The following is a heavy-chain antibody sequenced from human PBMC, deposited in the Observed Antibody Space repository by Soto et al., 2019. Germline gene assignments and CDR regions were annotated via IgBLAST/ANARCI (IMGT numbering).Heavy chain of an antibody. CDR1: GFTFSSYA. D-gene: IGHD2-21*02. Sequence: GGSLRLSCAASGFTFSSYAMHWVRQAPGKGLEWVAVISYDGSNKYYADSVKGRFTISRDNSKNTLYLQMNSLRAEDTAVYYCASELAYCGGDCYPWGQGTLVTVSS. V-gene: IGHV3-30-3*01. J-gene: IGHJ1*01. CDR3: ASELAYCGGDCYP. CDR2: ISYDGSNK.